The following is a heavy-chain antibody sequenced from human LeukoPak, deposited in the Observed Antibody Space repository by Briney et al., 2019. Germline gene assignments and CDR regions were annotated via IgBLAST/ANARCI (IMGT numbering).Heavy chain of an antibody. J-gene: IGHJ4*02. CDR3: ARVPRDGYNYIVFDY. Sequence: SVKVSCKTSGGTFSSYAISWVRQAPGQGLEWMGGIIPIFGTANYAQKFQGRVTITADESTSTAYMELSSLRSEDTAVYYCARVPRDGYNYIVFDYWGQGTLVTVSS. CDR2: IIPIFGTA. CDR1: GGTFSSYA. D-gene: IGHD5-24*01. V-gene: IGHV1-69*13.